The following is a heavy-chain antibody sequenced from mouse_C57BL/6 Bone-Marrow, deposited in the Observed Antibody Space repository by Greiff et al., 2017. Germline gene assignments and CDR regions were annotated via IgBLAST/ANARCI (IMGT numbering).Heavy chain of an antibody. CDR1: GYSFTGYY. V-gene: IGHV1-42*01. CDR2: VNPSTGGT. CDR3: AREDYPLFDD. J-gene: IGHJ2*01. Sequence: EVKLMESGPELVKPGASVKISCKASGYSFTGYYMNWVKQSPGKSLEWIGEVNPSTGGTTYNQKFKAKATLTVDKSSSTAYMQLKSLTAGDSAVYYCAREDYPLFDDWGQGTTLTVSS. D-gene: IGHD2-4*01.